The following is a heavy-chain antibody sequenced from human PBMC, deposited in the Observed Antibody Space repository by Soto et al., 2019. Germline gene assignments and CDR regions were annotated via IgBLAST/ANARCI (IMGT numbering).Heavy chain of an antibody. CDR1: GLTCISYG. D-gene: IGHD3-3*01. CDR2: IWYDGSNK. V-gene: IGHV3-33*01. J-gene: IGHJ6*03. Sequence: GGSLRLSSTASGLTCISYGMHWVRQATGKGLEWVAVIWYDGSNKYYADSVKGRFTISRDNSKNTLYLQMNSLRAEDTAVYYCARDGTLLRFLEWLKHYYYYMDVWGKGTTVTVSS. CDR3: ARDGTLLRFLEWLKHYYYYMDV.